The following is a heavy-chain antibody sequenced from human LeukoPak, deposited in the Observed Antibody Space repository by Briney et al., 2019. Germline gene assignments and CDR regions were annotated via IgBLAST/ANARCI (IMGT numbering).Heavy chain of an antibody. CDR2: INPNSGGT. CDR1: GYTFTGYY. V-gene: IGHV1-2*02. J-gene: IGHJ5*02. CDR3: ARGAGYCSSTSCYNVFDP. D-gene: IGHD2-2*02. Sequence: ASVKVSCKASGYTFTGYYMHWVRQAPGQGLEWMGWINPNSGGTNYAQEFQGRVTMTRDTSISTAYMELSRLRSDDTAVYYCARGAGYCSSTSCYNVFDPWGQGTLVTVSS.